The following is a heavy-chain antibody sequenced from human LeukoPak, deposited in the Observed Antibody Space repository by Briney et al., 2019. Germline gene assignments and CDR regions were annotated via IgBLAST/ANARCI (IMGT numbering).Heavy chain of an antibody. Sequence: QPGGSLRLSCAASGFTFSSYGMHWVRQAPGKGLEWVAYIQFDGSNQQYADSVKGRFSISRDRSKNIPYLQMNSLRAEDTAVYYCAELDITMIGGVWGKGTTVTISS. CDR3: AELDITMIGGV. D-gene: IGHD3-10*02. CDR1: GFTFSSYG. CDR2: IQFDGSNQ. V-gene: IGHV3-30*02. J-gene: IGHJ6*04.